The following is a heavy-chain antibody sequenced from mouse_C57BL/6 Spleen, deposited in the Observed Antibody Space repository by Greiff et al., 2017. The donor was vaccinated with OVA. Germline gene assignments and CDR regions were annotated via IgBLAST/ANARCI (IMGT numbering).Heavy chain of an antibody. Sequence: QVQLQQPGAELVMPGASVKLSCKASGYTFTSYWMPWVKQRPGQGLEWIGEIDPSDSYTNYNQKFKGKSTLTVDKSSSTAYMQLSSLTSEDAAVYYCARKGGSYFDYWGQGTTLTVSS. CDR1: GYTFTSYW. CDR3: ARKGGSYFDY. V-gene: IGHV1-69*01. D-gene: IGHD1-1*01. CDR2: IDPSDSYT. J-gene: IGHJ2*01.